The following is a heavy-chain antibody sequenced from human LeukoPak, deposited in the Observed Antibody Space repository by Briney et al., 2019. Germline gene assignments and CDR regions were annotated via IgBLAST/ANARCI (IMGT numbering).Heavy chain of an antibody. Sequence: TGGSLRLSCAASGFTVSNNYMNWVRQAPGKGLEWVSSIGSDGKTHYSESVKGRFVISRDNFGGMVFLQLNSLRVEDTALYYCARDLHYYVAMDVRGQGTTVTVSS. CDR2: IGSDGKT. D-gene: IGHD3-10*02. CDR3: ARDLHYYVAMDV. CDR1: GFTVSNNY. V-gene: IGHV3-53*01. J-gene: IGHJ6*02.